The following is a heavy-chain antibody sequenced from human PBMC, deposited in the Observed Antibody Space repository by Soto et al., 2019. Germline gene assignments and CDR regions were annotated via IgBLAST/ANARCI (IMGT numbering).Heavy chain of an antibody. CDR3: ATKVVIGGIGFVAY. CDR2: INQDESQK. Sequence: ASGFTFSRYWMNWVRQAPGEGLEWVANINQDESQKYYADSVKGRFSISRDNARNALYLQMNSLRVEDAAVYYCATKVVIGGIGFVAYWGQGILVTVSS. CDR1: GFTFSRYW. J-gene: IGHJ4*02. V-gene: IGHV3-7*01. D-gene: IGHD2-15*01.